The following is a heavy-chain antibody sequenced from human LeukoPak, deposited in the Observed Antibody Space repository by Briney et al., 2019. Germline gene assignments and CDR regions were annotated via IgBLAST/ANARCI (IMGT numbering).Heavy chain of an antibody. CDR3: ARDSTSNNDAFDP. CDR1: RFTFSTYS. CDR2: ISYSSSTI. Sequence: GGSLRLSCAASRFTFSTYSMNWVRQAPGKGLEWLSYISYSSSTIYYADSVKGRFTISRDNAKNSLYLQMNSLRDEDTAVYYCARDSTSNNDAFDPWGQGSLVTVSS. J-gene: IGHJ5*02. D-gene: IGHD2-2*01. V-gene: IGHV3-48*02.